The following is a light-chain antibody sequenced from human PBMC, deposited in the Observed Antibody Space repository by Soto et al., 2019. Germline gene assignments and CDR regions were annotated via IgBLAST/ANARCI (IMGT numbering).Light chain of an antibody. V-gene: IGKV1-5*03. CDR2: KAS. J-gene: IGKJ5*01. CDR3: QHYNSYSIT. CDR1: QSISSW. Sequence: DIPMTQSPSTLSASVGDRVTITCRASQSISSWLAWYQQKPGKAPNLLIYKASSLESGVPSRFSGSGSGTEFTLTISSLQPDDFATYYCQHYNSYSITFGQGTRLEIK.